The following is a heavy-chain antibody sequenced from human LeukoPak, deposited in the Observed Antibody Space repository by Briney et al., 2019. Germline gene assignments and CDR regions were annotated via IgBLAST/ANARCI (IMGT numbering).Heavy chain of an antibody. Sequence: ASVKVSCKASGGTFSSYAISWVRQAPGQGLEWMGRIIPILGIANYAQKFQGRVTITADKSTSTAYMELSSLRSEDTAVCYCAREWDYYDSSGYYYWGQGTLVTVSS. CDR3: AREWDYYDSSGYYY. J-gene: IGHJ4*02. D-gene: IGHD3-22*01. CDR1: GGTFSSYA. V-gene: IGHV1-69*04. CDR2: IIPILGIA.